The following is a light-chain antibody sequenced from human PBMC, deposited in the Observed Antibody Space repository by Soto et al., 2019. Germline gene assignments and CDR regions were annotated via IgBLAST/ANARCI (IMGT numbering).Light chain of an antibody. CDR2: GVS. CDR1: SSDVGSYNL. J-gene: IGLJ2*01. V-gene: IGLV2-23*02. CDR3: CSYAGSSTSV. Sequence: QSVLTQPASVSGSPGQSITISCTGTSSDVGSYNLVSWYQQHPGKAPKLMIYGVSKRPSGVSNRFSGSKSGNTASLTISGLQAEDEADYYCCSYAGSSTSVFGGGTKVTVL.